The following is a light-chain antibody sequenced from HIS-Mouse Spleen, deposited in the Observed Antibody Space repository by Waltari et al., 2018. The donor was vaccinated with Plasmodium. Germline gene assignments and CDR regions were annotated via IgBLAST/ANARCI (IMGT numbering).Light chain of an antibody. CDR2: EDS. Sequence: SYELTQPPSASVSPGQTARITRSGDALPKKYAYWYQQKSGQAPVLVIYEDSKRPSGIPERFSCSSSGTMATLTISGAQVEDEADYYCYSTDSSGNHRVFGGGTKLTVL. CDR1: ALPKKY. V-gene: IGLV3-10*01. CDR3: YSTDSSGNHRV. J-gene: IGLJ3*02.